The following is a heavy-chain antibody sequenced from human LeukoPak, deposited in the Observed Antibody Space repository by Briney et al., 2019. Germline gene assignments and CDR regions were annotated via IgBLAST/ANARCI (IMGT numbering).Heavy chain of an antibody. CDR2: IYSGGST. V-gene: IGHV3-66*01. Sequence: PGGSLRLSCAASGFTVSSNYMSWVRQAPGKGLEWVSVIYSGGSTYYADSVKGRFTISRDNSNNTLYLQMNSLRVEDTAVYYCARGHVRGYSYGFGYWGQGSLVTVSS. CDR1: GFTVSSNY. J-gene: IGHJ4*02. CDR3: ARGHVRGYSYGFGY. D-gene: IGHD5-18*01.